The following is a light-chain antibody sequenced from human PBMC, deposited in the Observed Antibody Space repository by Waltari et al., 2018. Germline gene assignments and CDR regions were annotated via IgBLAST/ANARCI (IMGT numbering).Light chain of an antibody. J-gene: IGLJ2*01. CDR3: SSYTSSSTLEVV. CDR1: SSDVGGYNY. Sequence: ISCTGTSSDVGGYNYVSWYQQHPGKAPKLMIYEVSNRPSGVSNRFSGSKSGNTASLTISGLQAEDEADYYCSSYTSSSTLEVVFGGGTKLTVL. CDR2: EVS. V-gene: IGLV2-14*01.